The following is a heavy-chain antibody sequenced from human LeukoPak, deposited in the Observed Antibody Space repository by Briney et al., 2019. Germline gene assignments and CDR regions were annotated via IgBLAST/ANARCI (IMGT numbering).Heavy chain of an antibody. D-gene: IGHD2-15*01. CDR3: AKDFRCRGRGGSCYKGSDS. V-gene: IGHV3-33*06. CDR1: GVTFSSYG. J-gene: IGHJ4*02. Sequence: GRSLRLSCAASGVTFSSYGMHWVRQAPGKGLEWVALIWYDGSNKYYGDSVKGRFTISRDNSKSTLYLQMDSLRAEDTAMYYCAKDFRCRGRGGSCYKGSDSGGQGTLVTVSS. CDR2: IWYDGSNK.